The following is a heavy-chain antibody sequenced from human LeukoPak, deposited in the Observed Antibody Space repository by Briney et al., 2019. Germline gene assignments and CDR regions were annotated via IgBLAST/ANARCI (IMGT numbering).Heavy chain of an antibody. D-gene: IGHD6-13*01. CDR2: INHSGST. CDR1: GGSFSGYY. J-gene: IGHJ3*02. CDR3: ARGRFSSSWYRGYAFDI. V-gene: IGHV4-34*01. Sequence: ASETLSLTCAVYGGSFSGYYWSWIRQPPGKGLEWIGEINHSGSTNYNPSLKSRVTISVDTSKNQFSLKLSSVTAADTAVYYCARGRFSSSWYRGYAFDIWGQGTMVTVSS.